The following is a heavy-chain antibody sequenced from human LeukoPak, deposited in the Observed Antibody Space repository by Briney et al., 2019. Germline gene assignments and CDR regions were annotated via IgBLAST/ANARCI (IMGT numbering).Heavy chain of an antibody. CDR1: VGTFSIYA. Sequence: GASVKVSCKASVGTFSIYAISCVPQARGQGREWMGGLIPIFGTANYAQKFQGRVTITADESTSTAYMELSSLRSKDKAVYYCARDVEEGYYGSGSYFDYWGQGTLVTVSS. CDR3: ARDVEEGYYGSGSYFDY. V-gene: IGHV1-69*13. J-gene: IGHJ4*02. D-gene: IGHD3-10*01. CDR2: LIPIFGTA.